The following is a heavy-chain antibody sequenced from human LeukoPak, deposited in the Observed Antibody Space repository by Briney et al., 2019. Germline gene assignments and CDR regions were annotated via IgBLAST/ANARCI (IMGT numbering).Heavy chain of an antibody. J-gene: IGHJ4*02. CDR2: ISSSSSTI. D-gene: IGHD3-22*01. Sequence: GGSLRLSCAASGFTFSSYSMNWVRQAPGKGLEWVSYISSSSSTIYYADSVKGRFTISRDNAKNSLYLQMNSLRAEDTAVYYCARDKGYYDSSGYFDYWGQGTLVTVSS. V-gene: IGHV3-48*04. CDR3: ARDKGYYDSSGYFDY. CDR1: GFTFSSYS.